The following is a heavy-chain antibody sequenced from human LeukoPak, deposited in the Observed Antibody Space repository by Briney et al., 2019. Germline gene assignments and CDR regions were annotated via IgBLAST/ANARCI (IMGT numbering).Heavy chain of an antibody. CDR3: AKGYNYAYEY. CDR1: GFTVSSSC. V-gene: IGHV3-53*01. Sequence: GGSLRLSCAASGFTVSSSCMSWVRQAPGKGLEWVSLIYSGGSTYYAASVKGRFTISRDNSKNTLYLQMNSLRPEDTAVYYCAKGYNYAYEYWGQGTLVTVSS. CDR2: IYSGGST. J-gene: IGHJ4*02. D-gene: IGHD5-18*01.